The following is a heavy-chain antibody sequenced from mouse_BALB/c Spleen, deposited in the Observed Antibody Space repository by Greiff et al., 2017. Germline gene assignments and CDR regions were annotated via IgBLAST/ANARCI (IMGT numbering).Heavy chain of an antibody. CDR3: ARRGLLKEEYYAMDY. V-gene: IGHV2-2*02. CDR1: GFSLTSYG. D-gene: IGHD2-3*01. Sequence: VKLVESGPGLVQPSQSLSITCTVSGFSLTSYGVHWVRQSPGKGLEWLGVIWSGGSTDYNAAFISRLSISKDNSKSQVFFKMNSLQANDTAIYYCARRGLLKEEYYAMDYWGQGTSVTVSS. J-gene: IGHJ4*01. CDR2: IWSGGST.